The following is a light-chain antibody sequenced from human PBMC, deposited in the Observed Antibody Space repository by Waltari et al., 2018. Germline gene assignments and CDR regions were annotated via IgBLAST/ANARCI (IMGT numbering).Light chain of an antibody. CDR2: GTS. Sequence: EIVMTQSPGTLSVSPRERAPLSCRASQSINRNLAWYQQKSGQAPRLLIYGTSTRATGIPARFSGSGSGTEFTLTISSLQSEDFAVYYCQQYNDWPDTFGQGTRLEIK. CDR1: QSINRN. CDR3: QQYNDWPDT. J-gene: IGKJ5*01. V-gene: IGKV3-15*01.